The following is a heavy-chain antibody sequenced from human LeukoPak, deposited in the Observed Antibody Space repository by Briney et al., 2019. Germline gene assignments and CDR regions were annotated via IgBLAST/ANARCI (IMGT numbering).Heavy chain of an antibody. D-gene: IGHD7-27*01. CDR2: INGGSSAI. V-gene: IGHV3-48*01. Sequence: GGSLRLSRAASGFTFSSYSINWVRQAPGKGLEWVSYINGGSSAIWYADSVKGRFTISRDNAKNSLYLQMNSLRGEDTAMYYCARDRDWGFDYWGQGALVTVSS. CDR3: ARDRDWGFDY. CDR1: GFTFSSYS. J-gene: IGHJ4*02.